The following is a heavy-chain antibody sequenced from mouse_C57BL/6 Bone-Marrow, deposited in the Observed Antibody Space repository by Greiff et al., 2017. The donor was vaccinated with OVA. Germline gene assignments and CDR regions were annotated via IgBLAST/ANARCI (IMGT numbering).Heavy chain of an antibody. D-gene: IGHD3-2*02. V-gene: IGHV5-6*01. J-gene: IGHJ3*01. Sequence: EVHLVESGGDLVKPGGSLKLSCAASGFTFSSYGMSWVRQTPDKRLEWVATISSGGSYTYYPDSVKGRFTISRDNAKNTLYLQMSSLKSEDTAMYYCAKKDSAGPLAYWGQGTLVTVSA. CDR2: ISSGGSYT. CDR1: GFTFSSYG. CDR3: AKKDSAGPLAY.